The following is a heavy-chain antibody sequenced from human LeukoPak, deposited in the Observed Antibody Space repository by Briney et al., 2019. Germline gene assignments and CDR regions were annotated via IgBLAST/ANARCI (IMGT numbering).Heavy chain of an antibody. V-gene: IGHV4-39*01. CDR1: GGSISSSSYY. J-gene: IGHJ4*02. CDR3: ARLENYYGSGSYHQRFDY. CDR2: IYYSGST. Sequence: PSETLSLTCTVSGGSISSSSYYWGWIRQPPGKGLEWIGSIYYSGSTYYNPSLKSRVTISVDTSKNQFSLKLSSVTAADTAVYYCARLENYYGSGSYHQRFDYWGQGTLVTVSS. D-gene: IGHD3-10*01.